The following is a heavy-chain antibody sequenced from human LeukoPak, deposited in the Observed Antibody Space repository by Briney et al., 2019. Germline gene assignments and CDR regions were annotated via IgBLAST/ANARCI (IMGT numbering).Heavy chain of an antibody. CDR1: GASISSYY. CDR3: ARDDGIKIDY. V-gene: IGHV4-4*07. D-gene: IGHD1-14*01. J-gene: IGHJ4*02. Sequence: SETLSLTCTVSGASISSYYWSWIRQPAGKGLGWIGRIYTSGSTNYNPSLKSRVTMSGDTSKNQFSLKVSSVTAADTAVYYCARDDGIKIDYWGQGTLVTVSS. CDR2: IYTSGST.